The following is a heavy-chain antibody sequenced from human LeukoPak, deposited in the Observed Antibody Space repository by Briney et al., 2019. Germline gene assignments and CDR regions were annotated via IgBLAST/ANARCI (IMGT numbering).Heavy chain of an antibody. Sequence: ASVKVSCKASGYTFTGYHIHWVRQAPGQGLEWMGCINPNSGGTDYAQKFQGRVSMTRDTSISTAYMELSRLRSDDTAVYYCARDHGGLIMDSSLDSWGQGSLVTVSS. V-gene: IGHV1-2*02. D-gene: IGHD3-22*01. J-gene: IGHJ4*02. CDR3: ARDHGGLIMDSSLDS. CDR1: GYTFTGYH. CDR2: INPNSGGT.